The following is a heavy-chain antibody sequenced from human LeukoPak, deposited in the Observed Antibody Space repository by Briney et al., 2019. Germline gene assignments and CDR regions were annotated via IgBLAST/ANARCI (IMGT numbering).Heavy chain of an antibody. Sequence: SETLSLTCAVYGGSFSGYYWSWIRQPPGKGLEWIGEINHSGSTNYNPSLKCRVTISVDTSKNQFSLKLSSVTAADTAVYYCARDRQQLVRFDYWGQGTLVTVSS. D-gene: IGHD6-13*01. J-gene: IGHJ4*02. V-gene: IGHV4-34*01. CDR2: INHSGST. CDR1: GGSFSGYY. CDR3: ARDRQQLVRFDY.